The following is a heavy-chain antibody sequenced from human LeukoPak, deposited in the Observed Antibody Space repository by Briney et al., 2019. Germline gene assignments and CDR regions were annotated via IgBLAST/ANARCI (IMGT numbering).Heavy chain of an antibody. CDR1: GFTVSNNY. CDR3: AKKGISAADTFDF. J-gene: IGHJ4*02. V-gene: IGHV3-53*01. Sequence: GGSLRLSCVVSGFTVSNNYMSWVRQAPRKGLEWVSLIYSGGSTYYADSVKGRFTISRDNSKNTVYLQMNSLRAEDTAVDYCAKKGISAADTFDFWGQGTLVTVYS. D-gene: IGHD6-25*01. CDR2: IYSGGST.